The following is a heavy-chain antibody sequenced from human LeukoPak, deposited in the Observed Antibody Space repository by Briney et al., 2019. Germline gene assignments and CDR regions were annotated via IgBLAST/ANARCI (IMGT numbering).Heavy chain of an antibody. CDR2: IYYSGST. J-gene: IGHJ6*02. CDR1: GGSISSSSYY. CDR3: AREHIAVAGTTYYYYGMDV. V-gene: IGHV4-39*07. D-gene: IGHD6-19*01. Sequence: KSSETLSLTCTVSGGSISSSSYYWGWIRQPPGKGLEWIGSIYYSGSTYYNPSLKSRVTISVDTSKNQFSLKLSSVTAADTAVYYCAREHIAVAGTTYYYYGMDVWGQGTTVTVSS.